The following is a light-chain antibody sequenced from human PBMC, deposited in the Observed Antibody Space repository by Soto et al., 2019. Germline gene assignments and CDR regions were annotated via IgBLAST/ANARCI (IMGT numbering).Light chain of an antibody. CDR2: GAS. CDR3: QQYNNWPRT. CDR1: QSVSNN. J-gene: IGKJ1*01. Sequence: EIVLMQSPATLSVSPGERATLSCRASQSVSNNLAWYQQKPGQAPRLLIYGASTRATGIPARFSGSGSGTEFTLTISSLQSEDFAVYYCQQYNNWPRTFGQGTRVDIK. V-gene: IGKV3-15*01.